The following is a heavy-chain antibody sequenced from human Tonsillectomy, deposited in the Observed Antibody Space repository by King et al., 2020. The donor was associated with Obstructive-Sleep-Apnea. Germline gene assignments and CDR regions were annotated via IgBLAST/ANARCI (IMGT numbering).Heavy chain of an antibody. D-gene: IGHD3-9*01. CDR2: IIPNRGNT. V-gene: IGHV1-8*01. CDR1: GYTFTSYD. J-gene: IGHJ6*02. Sequence: QLVQSGAEVKKPGASVKVSCKASGYTFTSYDINWVRQATGQGLEWMGWIIPNRGNTGYAQKFQGRVTMTRNTSISTAYMELSSLRSEDTAVYYCARPPTILTGYYRYYYYGMDVWGQGTTVTVSS. CDR3: ARPPTILTGYYRYYYYGMDV.